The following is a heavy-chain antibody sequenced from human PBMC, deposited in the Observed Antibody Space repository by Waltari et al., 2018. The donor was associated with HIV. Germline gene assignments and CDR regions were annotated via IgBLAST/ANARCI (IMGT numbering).Heavy chain of an antibody. J-gene: IGHJ3*02. Sequence: VYLMESGGGVVQPGGSLTLHCAASVFTCRRSGMLWVRQAPGKWLEWVAVIWSDGYNKFYADSVRGRFTFSRDNSKYTLSLQMNSLRAEDTALYYCVKERGPFNGFDIWGQGTMVTVSS. CDR1: VFTCRRSG. D-gene: IGHD3-16*01. V-gene: IGHV3-33*06. CDR3: VKERGPFNGFDI. CDR2: IWSDGYNK.